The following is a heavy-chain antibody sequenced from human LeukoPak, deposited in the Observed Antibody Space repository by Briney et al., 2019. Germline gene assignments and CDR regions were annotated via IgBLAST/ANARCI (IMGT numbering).Heavy chain of an antibody. Sequence: GGSLRLSCAASGFTFSNYGMHWVRQTPEKGLVWVSRISTDGAYTSSADSVKGRFTISRDNAKNTLYLQMNSLRVEDTAVYYCVRDGQELAFDKWGQGTLVTVSS. D-gene: IGHD1-1*01. CDR1: GFTFSNYG. J-gene: IGHJ4*02. V-gene: IGHV3-74*01. CDR3: VRDGQELAFDK. CDR2: ISTDGAYT.